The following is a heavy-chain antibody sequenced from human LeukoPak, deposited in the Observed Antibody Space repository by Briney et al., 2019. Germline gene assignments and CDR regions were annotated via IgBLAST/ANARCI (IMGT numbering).Heavy chain of an antibody. CDR2: IYYSGST. D-gene: IGHD3-10*01. CDR3: ARGDVLLWFGEF. J-gene: IGHJ4*02. V-gene: IGHV4-30-4*01. CDR1: GGSISSGSYY. Sequence: KSSQTLSLTCTVSGGSISSGSYYWSWIRQPPGKGLEWIGYIYYSGSTYYNPSLKSRVTISVDTSKNQFSLKLSSVTAADTAVYYCARGDVLLWFGEFWGQGTLVTVSS.